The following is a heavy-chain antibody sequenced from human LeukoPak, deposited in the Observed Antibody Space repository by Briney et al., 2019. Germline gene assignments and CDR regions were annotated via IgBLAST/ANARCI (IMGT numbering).Heavy chain of an antibody. D-gene: IGHD1-26*01. CDR3: ARDFSRGSYKGRDYYMDV. J-gene: IGHJ6*03. V-gene: IGHV3-23*01. CDR1: GFAFSSYG. CDR2: ISGSGGST. Sequence: GGSLRLSCAASGFAFSSYGMSWVRQAPGKGLEWVSAISGSGGSTYYADSVKGRFTISRDNSKNTLYLQMNSLRAEDTAVYYCARDFSRGSYKGRDYYMDVWRKGTTVTVSS.